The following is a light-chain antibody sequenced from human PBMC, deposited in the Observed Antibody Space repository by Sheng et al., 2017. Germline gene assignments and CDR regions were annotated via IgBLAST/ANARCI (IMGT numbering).Light chain of an antibody. J-gene: IGKJ2*01. V-gene: IGKV3-15*01. CDR3: QQYYTVPYT. CDR1: QSVRSN. CDR2: RAS. Sequence: IVMTQSPAILSVSPGERATLSCRASQSVRSNLAWYQQKPGLTPRLLIYRASTRATGIPSRFSGSESGTEFTLTISSLQSEDFAVYYCQQYYTVPYTFGQGTKLEIK.